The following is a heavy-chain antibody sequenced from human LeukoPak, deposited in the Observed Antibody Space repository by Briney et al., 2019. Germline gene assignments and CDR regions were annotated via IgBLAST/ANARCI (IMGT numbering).Heavy chain of an antibody. Sequence: GGSLRLSCAASGFTFSSYAMSWVRQAPGKGLEWVSAISGSGGSTYYADSVKGRFTISRDNAKNSLYLQMNSLRAEDTAVYYCARGSASGYSYGWYYFDYWGQGTLVTVSS. CDR2: ISGSGGST. J-gene: IGHJ4*02. CDR1: GFTFSSYA. CDR3: ARGSASGYSYGWYYFDY. D-gene: IGHD5-18*01. V-gene: IGHV3-23*01.